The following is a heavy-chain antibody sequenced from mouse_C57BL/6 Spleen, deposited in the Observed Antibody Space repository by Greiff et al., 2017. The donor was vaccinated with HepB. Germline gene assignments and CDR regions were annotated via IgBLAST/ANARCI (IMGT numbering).Heavy chain of an antibody. CDR3: ARSGWEKGYAMDY. V-gene: IGHV1-64*01. CDR2: IHPNSGST. Sequence: QVQLQQPGAELVKPGASVKLSCKASGYTFTSYWIHWVKQRPGQGLEWIGMIHPNSGSTNYNEKFKSKATLTVDKSSSTAYMQLSSLTSEDSAVYYCARSGWEKGYAMDYWGQGTSVTVSS. D-gene: IGHD4-1*01. J-gene: IGHJ4*01. CDR1: GYTFTSYW.